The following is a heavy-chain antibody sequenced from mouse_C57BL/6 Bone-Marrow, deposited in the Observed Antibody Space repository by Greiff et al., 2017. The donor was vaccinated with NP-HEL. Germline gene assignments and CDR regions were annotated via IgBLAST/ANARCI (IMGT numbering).Heavy chain of an antibody. CDR1: GFTFSSYA. CDR3: TRERKGKNWYFDV. CDR2: ISSGGDYI. V-gene: IGHV5-9-1*02. J-gene: IGHJ1*03. Sequence: EVKVVESGEGLVKPGGSLKLSCAASGFTFSSYAMSWVRQTPEKRLEWVAYISSGGDYIYYADTVKGRSTISRDNARNTLYLQMSSLKSEDTAMYYCTRERKGKNWYFDVWGTGTTVTVSS.